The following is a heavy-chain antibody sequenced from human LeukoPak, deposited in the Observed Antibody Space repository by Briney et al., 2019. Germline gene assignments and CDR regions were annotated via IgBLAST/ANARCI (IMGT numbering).Heavy chain of an antibody. J-gene: IGHJ4*02. CDR1: GFTFSSYG. D-gene: IGHD3-10*01. V-gene: IGHV3-30*03. CDR3: ARERRRTPSTYGSGSYSLPY. Sequence: GGSLRLSCAASGFTFSSYGMHWVRQAPGKGLEWVAVISYDGSNKYYADSVKGRLTISRDNSKNTLYLQMNSLRAEDTAVYYCARERRRTPSTYGSGSYSLPYWGQGTLVTVSS. CDR2: ISYDGSNK.